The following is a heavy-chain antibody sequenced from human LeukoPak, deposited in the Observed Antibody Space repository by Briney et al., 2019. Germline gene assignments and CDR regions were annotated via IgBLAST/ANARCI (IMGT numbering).Heavy chain of an antibody. D-gene: IGHD2-2*01. CDR2: IYHSGST. CDR3: ARGWYCSSTSCRAHNWFDP. J-gene: IGHJ5*02. Sequence: SETLSLTCAVSGGPISSGGYSWSWIRQPPGKGLEWIGYIYHSGSTYYNPSLKSRVTISVDRSKNQFSLKLSSVTAADTAVYYCARGWYCSSTSCRAHNWFDPWGQGTLVTVSS. CDR1: GGPISSGGYS. V-gene: IGHV4-30-2*01.